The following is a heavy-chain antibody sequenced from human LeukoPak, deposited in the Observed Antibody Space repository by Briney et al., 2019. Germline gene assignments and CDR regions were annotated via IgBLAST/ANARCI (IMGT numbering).Heavy chain of an antibody. CDR1: GFTFSTYG. CDR2: ISGSGGST. V-gene: IGHV3-23*01. J-gene: IGHJ4*02. D-gene: IGHD1-7*01. Sequence: GGSLRLSCVASGFTFSTYGMSWVRQAPGKGLEWVSAISGSGGSTYYADSVKGRFTISRDNSKNTLYLQMNSLRAEDTAVYYCANINWNYDFDYWGQGTLVTVSS. CDR3: ANINWNYDFDY.